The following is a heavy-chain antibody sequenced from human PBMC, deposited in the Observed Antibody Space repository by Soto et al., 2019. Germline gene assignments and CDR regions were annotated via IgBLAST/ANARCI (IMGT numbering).Heavy chain of an antibody. D-gene: IGHD3-10*01. CDR3: ARLKMVRGVIPNNYYYMDV. CDR1: GGSIISYY. CDR2: IYYSGST. J-gene: IGHJ6*03. Sequence: SETLSLTCTVSGGSIISYYWSWILQPPGKGLEWIGYIYYSGSTNYNPSLKSRVTISVDTSKNQFSLKLSSVTAADTAVYYCARLKMVRGVIPNNYYYMDVWGKGTTVTVSS. V-gene: IGHV4-59*08.